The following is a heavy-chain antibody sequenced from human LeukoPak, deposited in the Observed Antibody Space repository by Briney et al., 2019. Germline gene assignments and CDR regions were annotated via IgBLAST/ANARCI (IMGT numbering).Heavy chain of an antibody. Sequence: HPGGSLRLSCAASGFTVSSNYMSWVRQAPGKGLEWVSVIYSGSSTYYADSVKGRFTISRDNSKNTLYLQMNSLRAEDTAVYYCARHGSITMVRGRLRYYYMDVWGKGTTVTISS. J-gene: IGHJ6*03. CDR1: GFTVSSNY. CDR2: IYSGSST. CDR3: ARHGSITMVRGRLRYYYMDV. V-gene: IGHV3-53*01. D-gene: IGHD3-10*01.